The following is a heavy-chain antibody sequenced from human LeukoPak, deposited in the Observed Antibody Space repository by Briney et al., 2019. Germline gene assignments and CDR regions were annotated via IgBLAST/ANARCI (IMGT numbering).Heavy chain of an antibody. J-gene: IGHJ4*02. Sequence: GGSLRLSCAASGFTFSSYAMSWVRQPPGKGLEWVSAISGSGGSTYYADSVKGRFTISRDNSKNTLYLQMNSLRAEDTAVYYCAKGAYYDYVWGSYRYFYLDYWGQGTLATVSS. CDR3: AKGAYYDYVWGSYRYFYLDY. CDR1: GFTFSSYA. D-gene: IGHD3-16*02. CDR2: ISGSGGST. V-gene: IGHV3-23*01.